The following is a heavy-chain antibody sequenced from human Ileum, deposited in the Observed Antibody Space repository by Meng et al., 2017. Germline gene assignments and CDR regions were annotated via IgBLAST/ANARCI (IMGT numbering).Heavy chain of an antibody. V-gene: IGHV1-46*01. CDR1: GYTFTSYY. CDR3: ARGVGIDYDYVWGSYGYSGGGNYYFDY. D-gene: IGHD3-16*01. J-gene: IGHJ4*02. Sequence: SVKVSCKASGYTFTSYYMHWVRQAPGQGLEWMGIINPSGGSTSYAQKFQGRVTMTRDTSTSTVYMELSSLRSEDTAVYYCARGVGIDYDYVWGSYGYSGGGNYYFDYWGQGTLVTVSS. CDR2: INPSGGST.